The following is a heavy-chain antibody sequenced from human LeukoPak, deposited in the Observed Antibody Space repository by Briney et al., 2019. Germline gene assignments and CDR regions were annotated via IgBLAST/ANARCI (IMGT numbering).Heavy chain of an antibody. V-gene: IGHV3-23*01. J-gene: IGHJ4*02. D-gene: IGHD2-15*01. Sequence: PGGSLRLSCAASGFTFSSYAMGWVRQAPGKGLEWVSAISGTGNRTYYADSVKGRFTISRDNSKNTPYLQMNSLRAEDTAVYYCAKWGCSGGSCYPFDYWGQGTLVTVSS. CDR2: ISGTGNRT. CDR1: GFTFSSYA. CDR3: AKWGCSGGSCYPFDY.